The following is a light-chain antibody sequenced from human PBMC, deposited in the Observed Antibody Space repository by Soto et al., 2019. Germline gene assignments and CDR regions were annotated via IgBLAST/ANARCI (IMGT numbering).Light chain of an antibody. V-gene: IGKV2-28*01. CDR3: MHALQTFT. CDR1: QSLLHSNGYNY. J-gene: IGKJ5*01. Sequence: DIVMTQSPLSLIVTPGEPASISCRSSQSLLHSNGYNYFDWYLQKPGQSPQLLIYLGSHRASGVPDRFSGSGSGTDFTLKISRVEAEDVGVYYCMHALQTFTFGQGTRLEIK. CDR2: LGS.